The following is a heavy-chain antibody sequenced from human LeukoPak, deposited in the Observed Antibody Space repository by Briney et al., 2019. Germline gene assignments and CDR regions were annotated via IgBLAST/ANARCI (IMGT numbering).Heavy chain of an antibody. CDR3: ARDSSGWYYWFDP. J-gene: IGHJ5*02. CDR2: INPNSGGT. D-gene: IGHD6-19*01. CDR1: GYTFTGYY. V-gene: IGHV1-2*02. Sequence: ASVKVSCKASGYTFTGYYMHWVRQAPGHGLEWMGWINPNSGGTNYAQKFQGRVTMTRDTSISTAYMELSRLRSDDTAVYYCARDSSGWYYWFDPWGQGTLVTVSS.